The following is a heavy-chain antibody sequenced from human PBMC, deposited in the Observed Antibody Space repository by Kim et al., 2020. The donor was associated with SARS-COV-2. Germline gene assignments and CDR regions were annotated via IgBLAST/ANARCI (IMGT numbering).Heavy chain of an antibody. CDR1: GGSISSSSYY. CDR2: IYYSGST. V-gene: IGHV4-39*07. D-gene: IGHD1-1*01. Sequence: SETLSLTCTVSGGSISSSSYYWGWIRQPPGKGLEWIGSIYYSGSTYYNPSLKSRVTISVDTSKNQFSLKLSSVTAADTAVYYCARVQPSRSRYYFDYWGQGTLVTVSS. CDR3: ARVQPSRSRYYFDY. J-gene: IGHJ4*02.